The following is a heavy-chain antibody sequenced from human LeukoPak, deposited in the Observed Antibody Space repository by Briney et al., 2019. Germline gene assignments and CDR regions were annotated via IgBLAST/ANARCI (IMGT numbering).Heavy chain of an antibody. V-gene: IGHV3-48*02. J-gene: IGHJ4*02. CDR1: GFSFSSYG. Sequence: GGPLRLSCEASGFSFSSYGMSWVRQAPGKGLEWISHISTGRSITNYADSVKGRFTISRENGKNSVYLQMNSLRDEDTAVYYCAGGVYGNNPFDYWGQGTLVTVSS. CDR3: AGGVYGNNPFDY. CDR2: ISTGRSIT. D-gene: IGHD4-17*01.